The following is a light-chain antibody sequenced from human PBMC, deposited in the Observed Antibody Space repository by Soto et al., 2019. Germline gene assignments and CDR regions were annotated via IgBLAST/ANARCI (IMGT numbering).Light chain of an antibody. CDR2: DAS. CDR3: QQRSNWPPFS. V-gene: IGKV3-11*01. Sequence: EIVLTQSPATLSLSPGERVTLSCRASQSVSSYLVWYQQKPGQAPRLLIYDASTRATGVPARFSGSGSGTDFTLTISSLEPEDFAVYYCQQRSNWPPFSFGPGTTVDIK. CDR1: QSVSSY. J-gene: IGKJ3*01.